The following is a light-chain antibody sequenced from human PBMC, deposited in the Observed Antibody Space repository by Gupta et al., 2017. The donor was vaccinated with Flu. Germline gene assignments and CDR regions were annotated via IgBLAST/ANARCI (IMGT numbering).Light chain of an antibody. CDR1: QSISSY. Sequence: SPSSLSASVGDRVTITCRASQSISSYLNWYQQKPGKAPNLLFYAASTLQSGVPSRFSGSGSGTDFTLTISSLQPEDFATYYCQQSYSTPRTFGQGTKVEIK. J-gene: IGKJ1*01. CDR3: QQSYSTPRT. CDR2: AAS. V-gene: IGKV1-39*01.